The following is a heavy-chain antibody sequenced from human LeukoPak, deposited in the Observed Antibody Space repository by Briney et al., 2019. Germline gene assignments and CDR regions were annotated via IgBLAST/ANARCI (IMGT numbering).Heavy chain of an antibody. J-gene: IGHJ4*02. CDR3: AKGKRVVVVAATYFDY. CDR2: ISYDGSNK. Sequence: GGSLRLSCAASGFTFSRYGMHWVRQAPGKGLEWVAVISYDGSNKYYADSVKGRFTISRDNSKNTLYLQMNSLRAEDTAVYYCAKGKRVVVVAATYFDYWGQGTLVTVSS. D-gene: IGHD2-15*01. V-gene: IGHV3-30*18. CDR1: GFTFSRYG.